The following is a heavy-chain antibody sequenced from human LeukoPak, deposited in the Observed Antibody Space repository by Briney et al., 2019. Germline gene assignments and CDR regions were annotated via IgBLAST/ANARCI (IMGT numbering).Heavy chain of an antibody. Sequence: SETLSLTCTVSGGSISSSSYYWGWIRQPPGKGLEWIGSIYYSGSTYYNPSLKGRVTISVDTSKNQFSLKLSSVTAADTAVYYCARSPSGYYDYWGQGTLVTVSS. CDR3: ARSPSGYYDY. J-gene: IGHJ4*02. D-gene: IGHD3-22*01. V-gene: IGHV4-39*07. CDR2: IYYSGST. CDR1: GGSISSSSYY.